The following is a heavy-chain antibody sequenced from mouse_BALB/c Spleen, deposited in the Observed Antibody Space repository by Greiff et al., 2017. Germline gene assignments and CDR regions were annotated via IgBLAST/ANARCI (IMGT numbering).Heavy chain of an antibody. D-gene: IGHD2-2*01. V-gene: IGHV5-6-5*01. CDR2: ISSGGST. J-gene: IGHJ2*01. Sequence: EVQGVESGGGLVKPGGSLKLSCAASGFTFSSYAMSWVRQTPEKRLEWVASISSGGSTYYPDSVKGRFTISRDNARNILYLQMSSLRSEDTAMYYCARGREGYDYWGQGTTLTVSS. CDR1: GFTFSSYA. CDR3: ARGREGYDY.